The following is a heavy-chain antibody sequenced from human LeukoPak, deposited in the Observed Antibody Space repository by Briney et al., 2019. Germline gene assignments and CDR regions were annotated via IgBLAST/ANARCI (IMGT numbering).Heavy chain of an antibody. Sequence: GGSLRLSCAASGFTFSAYWMTWARQAPGKGLEWVANIKQDGSEKNYVDSVKGRFTISRDNAKNSLYLQTSSLRAEDTAVYYCARVQLSLNYYDSSGYYYSLEFWGQGTLVTVSS. V-gene: IGHV3-7*01. J-gene: IGHJ4*02. CDR2: IKQDGSEK. CDR3: ARVQLSLNYYDSSGYYYSLEF. CDR1: GFTFSAYW. D-gene: IGHD3-22*01.